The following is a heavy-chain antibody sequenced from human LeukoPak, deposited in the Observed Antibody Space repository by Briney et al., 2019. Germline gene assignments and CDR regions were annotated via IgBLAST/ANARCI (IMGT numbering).Heavy chain of an antibody. J-gene: IGHJ4*02. CDR3: ARDYDY. V-gene: IGHV3-23*01. CDR1: GFTFSSYS. D-gene: IGHD4-11*01. Sequence: GRSLRLSCAASGFTFSSYSMNWVRQVPGKGLEWVSAISHGGGSTYYADSVKGRFTISRDNSENTLYLQMSSLRAEDTAIYYCARDYDYWGQGILVSVSS. CDR2: ISHGGGST.